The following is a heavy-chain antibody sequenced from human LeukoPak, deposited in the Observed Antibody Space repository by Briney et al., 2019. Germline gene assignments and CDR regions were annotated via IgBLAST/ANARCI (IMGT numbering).Heavy chain of an antibody. CDR1: GYTFTGYY. D-gene: IGHD3-10*01. CDR2: INPNSGGT. Sequence: PVASVKVSCKASGYTFTGYYMHWVRQAPGQGLEWMGWINPNSGGTNYAQKFQGRVTMTRDTSISTAYMELSRLRSDDTAVYYCARVSNYYGSGSYPYFDYWGQGTLSPSPQ. V-gene: IGHV1-2*02. J-gene: IGHJ4*02. CDR3: ARVSNYYGSGSYPYFDY.